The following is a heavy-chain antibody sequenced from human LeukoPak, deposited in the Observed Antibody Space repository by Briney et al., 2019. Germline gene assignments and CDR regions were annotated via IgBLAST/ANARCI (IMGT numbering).Heavy chain of an antibody. V-gene: IGHV3-23*01. CDR3: VTDWGSAKYYLRAFDL. J-gene: IGHJ3*01. CDR2: TVGSGTNT. D-gene: IGHD2/OR15-2a*01. Sequence: PGGSLRLSCAASGFTFSSYATSWVRQAPGKGLEWVSATVGSGTNTYYADSVKGRFTISRDNSKNTVYLQMNTLRAEDTAVYYCVTDWGSAKYYLRAFDLWGQGTMVIVSS. CDR1: GFTFSSYA.